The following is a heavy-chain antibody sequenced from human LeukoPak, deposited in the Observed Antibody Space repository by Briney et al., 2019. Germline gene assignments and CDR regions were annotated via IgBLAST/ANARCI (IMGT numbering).Heavy chain of an antibody. D-gene: IGHD1-26*01. V-gene: IGHV4-39*01. CDR1: GGSISSSSYY. Sequence: PSETLSLTCTVSGGSISSSSYYWGWIRQPPGKGLEWIGSIYYSGSTYYNPSLKSRVTISVDTSKNQFSLKLSSATAADTAVYYCARVVGARLGEYFDYWGQGTLVTVSS. J-gene: IGHJ4*02. CDR3: ARVVGARLGEYFDY. CDR2: IYYSGST.